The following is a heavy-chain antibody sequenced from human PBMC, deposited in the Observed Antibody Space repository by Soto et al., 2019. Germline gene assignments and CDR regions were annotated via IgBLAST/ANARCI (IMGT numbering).Heavy chain of an antibody. V-gene: IGHV4-59*01. J-gene: IGHJ5*02. D-gene: IGHD2-8*01. CDR1: GGSISSYY. CDR3: ARYCTNGVCYGDWFDP. CDR2: IYYSGST. Sequence: QVQLQESGPGLVKPSETLSLTCTVSGGSISSYYWSWIRQPPGKGLGWIGYIYYSGSTNYNPSLKSRVTISVDTSKNQFSLKLSSVTAADTAVYYCARYCTNGVCYGDWFDPWGQGTLVTVSS.